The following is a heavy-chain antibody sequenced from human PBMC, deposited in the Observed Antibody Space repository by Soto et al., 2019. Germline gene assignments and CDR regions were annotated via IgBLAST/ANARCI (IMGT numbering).Heavy chain of an antibody. CDR1: GFIFDDYA. D-gene: IGHD2-15*01. V-gene: IGHV3-23*01. CDR3: AKFYGGKSAHTYTIDP. Sequence: GGSLRLSCAASGFIFDDYAMHWVRQAPGKGLEWVSTISTGSGSTYYADSVKGRFTISRDNSKNTLYLQMNSLRPEDTAVYYCAKFYGGKSAHTYTIDPWGQGTLVTVSS. J-gene: IGHJ5*02. CDR2: ISTGSGST.